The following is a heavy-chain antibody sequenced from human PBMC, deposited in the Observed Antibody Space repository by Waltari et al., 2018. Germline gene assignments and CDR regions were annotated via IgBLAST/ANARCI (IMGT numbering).Heavy chain of an antibody. J-gene: IGHJ4*02. V-gene: IGHV4-34*01. CDR1: GGSFGGYY. Sequence: QVQLPQWGAGLLQPSETLSLTCSVYGGSFGGYYWSWLRQPPGKGLEWIGEINHSGSTNNNPSLKSVVTISVDTAKNHFSLKLSSVTAADTALYYCARCRDSSGWGGYWGQGTLVTVSS. CDR3: ARCRDSSGWGGY. D-gene: IGHD6-19*01. CDR2: INHSGST.